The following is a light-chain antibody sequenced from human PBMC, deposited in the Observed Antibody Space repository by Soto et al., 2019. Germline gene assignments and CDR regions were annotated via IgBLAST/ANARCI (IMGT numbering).Light chain of an antibody. V-gene: IGKV3-15*01. CDR1: QSIGAN. Sequence: EIVMTKSPATLSVSPGERATLSCRASQSIGANLAWYQHKPGQAPRLLIYRASSRATGIPARFSGSGSGTEFTLTISSLQSEDFAVYFCQQYNNWPLTFGQGTKVDIK. CDR3: QQYNNWPLT. J-gene: IGKJ1*01. CDR2: RAS.